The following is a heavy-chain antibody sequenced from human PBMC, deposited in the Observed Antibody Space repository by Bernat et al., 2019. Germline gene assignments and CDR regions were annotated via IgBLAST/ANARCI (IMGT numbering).Heavy chain of an antibody. CDR3: ARWTRGGTANTKFDP. V-gene: IGHV4-31*03. CDR1: GGPISSGGYY. J-gene: IGHJ5*02. Sequence: QVQLQESGPGLVKPSPTLSLTCTVSGGPISSGGYYWSWTRQHPGKGLGWIGYNYYSGSTDYNPSLKSRVTISVDTSKNQFSLKLSSVTAADTAVYYCARWTRGGTANTKFDPWGQGTLVTVSS. CDR2: NYYSGST. D-gene: IGHD5-18*01.